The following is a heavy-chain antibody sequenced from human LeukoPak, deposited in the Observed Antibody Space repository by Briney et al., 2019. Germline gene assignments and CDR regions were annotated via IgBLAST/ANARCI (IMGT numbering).Heavy chain of an antibody. V-gene: IGHV4-38-2*02. J-gene: IGHJ3*02. CDR2: IYHSGST. CDR1: GYSISSGYY. CDR3: ARVFNGPYGAFDI. D-gene: IGHD4-17*01. Sequence: SETLSLTCTVSGYSISSGYYWGWIRQPPGKGLEWIGSIYHSGSTYYNPSLKSRVTISVDTSKNQFSLKLSSVTAADTAVYYCARVFNGPYGAFDIWGQGTMVTVSS.